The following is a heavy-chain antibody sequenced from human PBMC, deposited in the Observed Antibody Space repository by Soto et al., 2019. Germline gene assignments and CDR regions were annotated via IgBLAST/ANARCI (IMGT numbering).Heavy chain of an antibody. CDR3: ARAPNGDYIGGFDF. D-gene: IGHD4-17*01. Sequence: EVQLLEPGGGLVQPGGSLRLSCAASGFTFSNFFMSWVRQAPGKGLDWVSGIGANGGGTYYADSVKGRFIISRDNSKNTLYLQMNSLRAEDTAISYCARAPNGDYIGGFDFWGQKTMVTVSS. CDR2: IGANGGGT. CDR1: GFTFSNFF. J-gene: IGHJ3*01. V-gene: IGHV3-23*01.